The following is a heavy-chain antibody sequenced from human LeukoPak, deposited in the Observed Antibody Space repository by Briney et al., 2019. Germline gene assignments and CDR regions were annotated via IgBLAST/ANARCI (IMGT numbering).Heavy chain of an antibody. CDR3: ARVQGGGYRTADY. Sequence: GGSLRLSCVASGFTFSNYDMNWVRQAPGKGLVWVSRINSDGSSTTYADSVKGRFTISRDNSKNTLFLQMNSLRGEDTAMYYCARVQGGGYRTADYWGQGTLVTVSS. CDR1: GFTFSNYD. J-gene: IGHJ4*02. CDR2: INSDGSST. D-gene: IGHD1-14*01. V-gene: IGHV3-74*01.